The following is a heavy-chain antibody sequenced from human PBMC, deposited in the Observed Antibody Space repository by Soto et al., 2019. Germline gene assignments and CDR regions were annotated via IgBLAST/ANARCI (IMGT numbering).Heavy chain of an antibody. CDR3: MRGDVGWLDDLRQGEVDP. D-gene: IGHD6-19*01. CDR1: GYSFTSYG. Sequence: QVHMVQSGAEVKKPGASVKVACKASGYSFTSYGVSWVRQAPGQGLEWMGWISTYNGNTNYAQKFQDRVKMTADTSTSTAYMELGSLRSDDTAIYYCMRGDVGWLDDLRQGEVDPCGQGTLVTVSA. V-gene: IGHV1-18*01. CDR2: ISTYNGNT. J-gene: IGHJ5*02.